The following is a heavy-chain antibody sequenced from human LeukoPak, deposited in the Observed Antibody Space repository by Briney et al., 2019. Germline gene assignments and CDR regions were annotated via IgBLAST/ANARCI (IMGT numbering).Heavy chain of an antibody. CDR3: ARDSPDYGGKGFDY. V-gene: IGHV3-53*01. CDR2: IYSGGST. CDR1: GFTVSSSY. D-gene: IGHD4-23*01. Sequence: EGSLRLSCAASGFTVSSSYMSWVRQAPGKGLEWVSVIYSGGSTYYADSVKGRFTISRDNSKNSLQMNTLRAEDTAIYYCARDSPDYGGKGFDYWGQGTLVTVSS. J-gene: IGHJ4*02.